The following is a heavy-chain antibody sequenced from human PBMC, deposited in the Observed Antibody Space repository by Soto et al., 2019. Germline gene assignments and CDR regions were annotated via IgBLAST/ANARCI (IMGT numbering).Heavy chain of an antibody. CDR2: IYYSGST. J-gene: IGHJ4*02. CDR1: GGSISSSSYY. D-gene: IGHD6-19*01. Sequence: PSETLSLTCPFSGGSISSSSYYWGWIRQPPGKGLEWIGSIYYSGSTYYNPSLKSRVTISVDTSKNQFSLKLSSVTAADTAVYYCARHLGLAVATIDYWGQGTLVTVSS. V-gene: IGHV4-39*01. CDR3: ARHLGLAVATIDY.